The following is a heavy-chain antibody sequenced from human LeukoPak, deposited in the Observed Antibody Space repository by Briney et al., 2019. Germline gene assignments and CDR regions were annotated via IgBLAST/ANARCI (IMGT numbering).Heavy chain of an antibody. D-gene: IGHD1-20*01. J-gene: IGHJ6*03. Sequence: GGSLRLSCAASGFTFSDFGMSWVRQVPGKGLEWVSGINWNGGSTGYADSVKGRFTISRDNAKNSLYLQMTSLRVEDTAFYYCARAPITGYYYYYYMDVWGKGTTVTVSS. CDR1: GFTFSDFG. CDR3: ARAPITGYYYYYYMDV. V-gene: IGHV3-20*04. CDR2: INWNGGST.